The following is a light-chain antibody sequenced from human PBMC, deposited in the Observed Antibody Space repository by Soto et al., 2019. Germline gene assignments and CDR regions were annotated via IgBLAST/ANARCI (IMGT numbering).Light chain of an antibody. J-gene: IGKJ5*01. CDR2: GAS. CDR1: QTILSN. V-gene: IGKV3-15*01. Sequence: ETVRTQTPGTRAVSRGKGVTRGRSAIQTILSNLAWYQQKPGQAPRILIYGASTRATGIPARFSGSGSGTEFTLTISGLQSEDFAVYYCEQYNNWPRTVGQGKRMEIK. CDR3: EQYNNWPRT.